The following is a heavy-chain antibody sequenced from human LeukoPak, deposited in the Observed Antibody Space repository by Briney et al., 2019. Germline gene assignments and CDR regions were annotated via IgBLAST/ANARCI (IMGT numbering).Heavy chain of an antibody. CDR2: IYTSGST. D-gene: IGHD6-13*01. J-gene: IGHJ6*03. V-gene: IGHV4-4*07. Sequence: KSSETLSLTCTVSGGSISSYYWSWIRQPAGKGLEWIGRIYTSGSTNYNPSLKSRVTISVGTSKNQFSLKLSSVTAADTAVYYCARAGGIAAAGHPTGYYYYYYMDVWGKGTTVTISS. CDR1: GGSISSYY. CDR3: ARAGGIAAAGHPTGYYYYYYMDV.